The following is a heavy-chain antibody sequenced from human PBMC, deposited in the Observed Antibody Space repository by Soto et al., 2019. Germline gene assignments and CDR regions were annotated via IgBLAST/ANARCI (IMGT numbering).Heavy chain of an antibody. CDR3: AHRRLYSWLGRGANWFDP. Sequence: QITLKESGPTLVKPTQTLTLTCTFSGFSLSTSGVGVGWIRQPPGKALEWLALIYWDDDKRYSPSLKSRLTITKDTSKTQVVLTMTNMDPVDTATYYCAHRRLYSWLGRGANWFDPWGQGTLVTVSS. CDR2: IYWDDDK. V-gene: IGHV2-5*02. D-gene: IGHD2-8*01. J-gene: IGHJ5*02. CDR1: GFSLSTSGVG.